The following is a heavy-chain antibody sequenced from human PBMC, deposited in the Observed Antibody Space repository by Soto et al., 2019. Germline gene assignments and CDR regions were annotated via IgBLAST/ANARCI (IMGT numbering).Heavy chain of an antibody. CDR1: GGSISSGGYY. Sequence: QVQLQESGPGLVKPSQTLSLTCTVSGGSISSGGYYWRWIRQHPGKGLEWIGYIHYSGSTYYNPSLKSRVPISVDTSKNHCSLKLFSVSAAETAVSFCARVILYGSGSYYNGPVSRGFDPWGQGTLVTVSS. D-gene: IGHD3-10*01. CDR3: ARVILYGSGSYYNGPVSRGFDP. V-gene: IGHV4-31*03. CDR2: IHYSGST. J-gene: IGHJ5*02.